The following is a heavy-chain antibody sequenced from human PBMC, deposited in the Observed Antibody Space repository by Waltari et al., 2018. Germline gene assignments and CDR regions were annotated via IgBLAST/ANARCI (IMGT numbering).Heavy chain of an antibody. V-gene: IGHV4-34*01. CDR1: GGSFSGYY. Sequence: QVQLQQWGAGLLKPSETLSLTCAVYGGSFSGYYWSWIRQPPGQGLEWIGEINHSGSTNYNPSLKSRVTISVDTSKNQFSLKLSSVTAADTAVYYCARLNYDFWSGYYTGKVWFDPWGQGTLVTVSS. CDR3: ARLNYDFWSGYYTGKVWFDP. J-gene: IGHJ5*02. CDR2: INHSGST. D-gene: IGHD3-3*01.